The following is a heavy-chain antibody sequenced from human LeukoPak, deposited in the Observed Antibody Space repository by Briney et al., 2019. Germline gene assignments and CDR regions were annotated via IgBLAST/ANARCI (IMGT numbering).Heavy chain of an antibody. Sequence: SSETLSLTCTVSGGSITNYWSWLRQPAGKGLEWIGRIYSSGTANYNPSLKSRVTMSIDTTQFSLKLSSVTAADTAVYFCACGVAAAGWLYFDYWGQGSLVTVSS. J-gene: IGHJ4*02. CDR2: IYSSGTA. D-gene: IGHD6-13*01. CDR3: ACGVAAAGWLYFDY. CDR1: GGSITNY. V-gene: IGHV4-4*07.